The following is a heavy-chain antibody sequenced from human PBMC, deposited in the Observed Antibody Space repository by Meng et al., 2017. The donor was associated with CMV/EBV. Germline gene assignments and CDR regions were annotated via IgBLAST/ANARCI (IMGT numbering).Heavy chain of an antibody. V-gene: IGHV3-21*01. CDR1: GFTFSSYS. D-gene: IGHD6-13*01. CDR2: ISSSSSYI. CDR3: ARGPSSYSSSWYRWFDP. J-gene: IGHJ5*02. Sequence: GESLKISCAASGFTFSSYSMNWVRQAPGKGLEWVSSISSSSSYIYYADSVKGRFTISRDNAKNSLYLQMNSLRAEDTAVHYCARGPSSYSSSWYRWFDPWGQGTLVTVSS.